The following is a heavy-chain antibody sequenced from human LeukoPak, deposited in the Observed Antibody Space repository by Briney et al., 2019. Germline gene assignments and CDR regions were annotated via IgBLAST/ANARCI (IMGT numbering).Heavy chain of an antibody. D-gene: IGHD4-17*01. V-gene: IGHV3-7*03. CDR3: TTDLGDYGDYIRC. J-gene: IGHJ4*02. Sequence: GGSLRLSCAASGFMFSSYWMGWVRQAPGKGLEWVADIKEDGSEKSYVDSVKGRFTISRDNAKNSLSLQMNSLKAEDTAVYYCTTDLGDYGDYIRCWGQGTLVTVSS. CDR1: GFMFSSYW. CDR2: IKEDGSEK.